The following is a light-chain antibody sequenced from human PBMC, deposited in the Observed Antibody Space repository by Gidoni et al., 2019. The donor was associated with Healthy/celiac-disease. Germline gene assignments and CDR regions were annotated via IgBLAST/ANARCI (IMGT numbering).Light chain of an antibody. CDR3: SSYAGSNNLV. J-gene: IGLJ2*01. CDR1: SSDVGCYNY. Sequence: QSALTQPPSASGSPGQSVTISCTGTSSDVGCYNYVSWAQQHPGKAPKLMIYEVSKRPSGVPDRFSGSKSGNTASLTVSGLQAEDEADYYCSSYAGSNNLVFGGGTTLTVL. V-gene: IGLV2-8*01. CDR2: EVS.